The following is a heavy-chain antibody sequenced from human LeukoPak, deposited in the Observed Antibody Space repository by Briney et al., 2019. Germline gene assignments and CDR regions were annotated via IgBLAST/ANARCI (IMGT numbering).Heavy chain of an antibody. V-gene: IGHV1-46*01. CDR1: GFIVSSYW. CDR2: INPSGGST. D-gene: IGHD6-13*01. J-gene: IGHJ3*02. Sequence: GGSLRLSCAASGFIVSSYWMSWVRQAPGQGLEWMGIINPSGGSTSYAQKFQGRVTMTRDTSTSTVYMELNSLRAEDTAAYYCARGGYSSSDAFDIWGQGTMVTVSS. CDR3: ARGGYSSSDAFDI.